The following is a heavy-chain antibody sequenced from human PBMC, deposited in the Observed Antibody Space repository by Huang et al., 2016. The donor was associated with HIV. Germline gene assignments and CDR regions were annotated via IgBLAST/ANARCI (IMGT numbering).Heavy chain of an antibody. J-gene: IGHJ4*02. Sequence: QITLKESGPTLVKPTQTLTLTCTFSGFSLSTSGVGVGWIRQPPGKALEWLALIYWDDDKPYSPALKSRLTITKDTAKNQVVLTMTNMDPVDTATYYCAHRERGYTYGTFGYWGQGTLVTVSS. D-gene: IGHD5-18*01. CDR2: IYWDDDK. CDR1: GFSLSTSGVG. V-gene: IGHV2-5*02. CDR3: AHRERGYTYGTFGY.